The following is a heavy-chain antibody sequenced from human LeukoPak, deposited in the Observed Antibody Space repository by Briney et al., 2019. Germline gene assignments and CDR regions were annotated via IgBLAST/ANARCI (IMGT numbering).Heavy chain of an antibody. V-gene: IGHV4-4*07. D-gene: IGHD2-2*02. CDR1: GGSISSSY. CDR2: IYSSGST. Sequence: SETLSLTCTVSGGSISSSYWSWIRQPAGQGLEWIGRIYSSGSTNYNPPLKSRTTMSVDSSKNPFSLKLSPGTAADAVVYCWARGTEYCSSITCYRWFDPWGQGTLVTVSS. J-gene: IGHJ5*02. CDR3: ARGTEYCSSITCYRWFDP.